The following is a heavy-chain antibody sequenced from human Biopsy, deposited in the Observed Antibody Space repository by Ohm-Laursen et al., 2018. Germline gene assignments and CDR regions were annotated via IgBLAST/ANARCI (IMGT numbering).Heavy chain of an antibody. CDR2: IRSKAKSYAT. V-gene: IGHV3-73*01. J-gene: IGHJ4*02. D-gene: IGHD4/OR15-4a*01. CDR1: GFTFSASA. CDR3: GSAATFGASHHWPHF. Sequence: SLRLSCSASGFTFSASAVHWVRQASGKGLEWVGRIRSKAKSYATAYAASVTGRFTISRDDSKNSVYLQMNSLKTEDTAVYYCGSAATFGASHHWPHFWGQGTLVTVSS.